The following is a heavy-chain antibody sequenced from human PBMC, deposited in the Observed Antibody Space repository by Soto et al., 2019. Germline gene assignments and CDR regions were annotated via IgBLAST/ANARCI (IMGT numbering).Heavy chain of an antibody. CDR3: AGTFMTTVTKGDAFDI. V-gene: IGHV3-48*01. Sequence: GGSLRLSCAASGLTFSSYSMNWVRQAPGKGLEWVSYISSSSSTIYYADSVKGRFTISRDNAKNSLYLQMNSLRAEDTAVYYCAGTFMTTVTKGDAFDIWGQGTMVTVS. CDR1: GLTFSSYS. J-gene: IGHJ3*02. CDR2: ISSSSSTI. D-gene: IGHD4-17*01.